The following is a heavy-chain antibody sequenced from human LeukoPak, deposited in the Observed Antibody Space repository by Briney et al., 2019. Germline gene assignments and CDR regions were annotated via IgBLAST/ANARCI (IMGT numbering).Heavy chain of an antibody. CDR3: ARDRSSWGYYFDY. CDR1: GGSISSSSYY. D-gene: IGHD2-2*01. V-gene: IGHV4-61*01. Sequence: SETLSLTCTVSGGSISSSSYYWGWIRQPPGKGLEWIGYIYYSGSTNYNPSLKSRVTISVDTSKNQFSLKLSSVTAADTAVYYCARDRSSWGYYFDYWGQGTLVTVSS. J-gene: IGHJ4*02. CDR2: IYYSGST.